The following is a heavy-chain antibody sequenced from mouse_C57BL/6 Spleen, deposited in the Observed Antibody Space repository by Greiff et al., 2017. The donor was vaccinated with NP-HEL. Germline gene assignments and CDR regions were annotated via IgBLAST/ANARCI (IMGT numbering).Heavy chain of an antibody. J-gene: IGHJ4*01. CDR2: INPYNGGT. Sequence: EVQLQQSGPVLVKPGASVKMSCKASGYTFTDYYMNWVKQSHGKSLEWIGVINPYNGGTSYNQKFKGKATLTVDKSSSTAYMELNSLTSEDSAVYYCARSPIYYYGSSYLYYAMDYWGQGTSVTVSS. CDR1: GYTFTDYY. V-gene: IGHV1-19*01. CDR3: ARSPIYYYGSSYLYYAMDY. D-gene: IGHD1-1*01.